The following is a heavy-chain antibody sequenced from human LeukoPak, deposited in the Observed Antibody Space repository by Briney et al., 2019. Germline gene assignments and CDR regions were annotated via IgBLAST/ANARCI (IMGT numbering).Heavy chain of an antibody. D-gene: IGHD2-2*01. CDR1: GGSISSYY. V-gene: IGHV4-59*12. CDR2: IYYSGST. Sequence: SETLSLTCTVSGGSISSYYWSWIRQPPGKGLEWIGYIYYSGSTNYNPSLKSRVTISVDTSKNQFSLKLSSVTAADTAVYYCARWVGCSSTSCYAIFDYWGQGTLVTVSS. J-gene: IGHJ4*02. CDR3: ARWVGCSSTSCYAIFDY.